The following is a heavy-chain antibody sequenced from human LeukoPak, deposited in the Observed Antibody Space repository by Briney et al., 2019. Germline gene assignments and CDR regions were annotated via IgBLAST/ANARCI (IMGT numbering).Heavy chain of an antibody. CDR1: GGSISSGGYS. Sequence: SETLSLTCAVSGGSISSGGYSWSWLRQPPGKGLEWIVYIYHSGSTYYNPSLKSRLTISVNRNKNQFSLKLSSMPAEATAMYFCARGVSWVSAEGYGEYCQHWGQGTLVTVSS. CDR3: ARGVSWVSAEGYGEYCQH. D-gene: IGHD5-18*01. J-gene: IGHJ1*01. V-gene: IGHV4-30-2*01. CDR2: IYHSGST.